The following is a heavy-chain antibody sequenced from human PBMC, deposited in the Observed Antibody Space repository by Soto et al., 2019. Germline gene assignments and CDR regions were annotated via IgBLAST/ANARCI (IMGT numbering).Heavy chain of an antibody. CDR2: ISNDGSGK. CDR3: ARTMPAVTYYFDY. D-gene: IGHD6-13*01. Sequence: GGSLRLSCGASGFTFSSYGMHWVRQAPGKGLEWVAVISNDGSGKYYADSVKGRFTLSRDNSKNTMYLQMSSLRAEDTAVYYCARTMPAVTYYFDYWGQGTLVTVSS. CDR1: GFTFSSYG. V-gene: IGHV3-30*03. J-gene: IGHJ4*02.